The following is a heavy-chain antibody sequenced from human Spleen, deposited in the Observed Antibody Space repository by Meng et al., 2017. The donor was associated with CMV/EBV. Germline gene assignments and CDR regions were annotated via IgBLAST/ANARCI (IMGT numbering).Heavy chain of an antibody. CDR1: GFTFSSYA. Sequence: GGSLRLSCAASGFTFSSYAMHWVRQAPGKGLEWVAVISYDGSNKYYADSVKGRFTISRDNAKNSLYLQMNSLRAEDTAVYYCARRYGSGSYPFDYWGQGTQVTVSS. CDR2: ISYDGSNK. J-gene: IGHJ4*02. CDR3: ARRYGSGSYPFDY. V-gene: IGHV3-30*04. D-gene: IGHD3-10*01.